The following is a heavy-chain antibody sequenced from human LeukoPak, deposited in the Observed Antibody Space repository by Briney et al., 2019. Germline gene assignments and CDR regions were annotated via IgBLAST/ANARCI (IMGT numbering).Heavy chain of an antibody. Sequence: PSETLSLTCTVSGGSISSYYWNWIRQPPGKGLEWIGYIYSSGSTNYNPSLKSRVTISVDTSKNQFSLKLISVTAADTAVYYCARAAYGSGSYLYFDYWGQGTLVTVSS. CDR2: IYSSGST. CDR3: ARAAYGSGSYLYFDY. V-gene: IGHV4-59*08. J-gene: IGHJ4*02. D-gene: IGHD3-10*01. CDR1: GGSISSYY.